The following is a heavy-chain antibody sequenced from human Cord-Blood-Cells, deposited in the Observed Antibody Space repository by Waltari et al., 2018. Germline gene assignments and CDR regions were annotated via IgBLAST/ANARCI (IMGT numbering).Heavy chain of an antibody. D-gene: IGHD2-2*02. CDR2: IYYSGTT. J-gene: IGHJ4*02. CDR1: GGSISSSSYY. CDR3: ARHNIVVVPAAITYFDY. V-gene: IGHV4-39*01. Sequence: QLQLQESGPGLVKPSETLSLTCTVSGGSISSSSYYWGWIRQPPGKGLEWIGSIYYSGTTYYNPSLKSLVTISVDTSKNQFSLKLSSVTAADTAVYYCARHNIVVVPAAITYFDYWGQGTLVTVSS.